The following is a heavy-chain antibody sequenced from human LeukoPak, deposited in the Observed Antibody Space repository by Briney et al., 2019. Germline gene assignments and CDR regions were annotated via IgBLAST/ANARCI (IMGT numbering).Heavy chain of an antibody. D-gene: IGHD2-2*01. V-gene: IGHV3-7*03. CDR2: IKQDGSEK. CDR1: GFTFSRFW. Sequence: GGSLRLSCATSGFTFSRFWMTWVRQAPGKGPEGVANIKQDGSEKNYADSVKGRFTISRDNAKSSLYLQMNSLRGEDTAVYYCASQPAAADIDYWGQGTLVTVSS. J-gene: IGHJ4*02. CDR3: ASQPAAADIDY.